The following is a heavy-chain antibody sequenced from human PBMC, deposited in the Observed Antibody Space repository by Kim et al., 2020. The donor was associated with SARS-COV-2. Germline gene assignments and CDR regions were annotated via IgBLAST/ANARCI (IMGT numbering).Heavy chain of an antibody. CDR2: INPSGGST. D-gene: IGHD3-22*01. Sequence: ASVKVSCKASGYTFTSYYMHWVRQAPGQGLEWMGIINPSGGSTSYAQKFQGRVTMTRDTSTSTVYMELSSLRSEDTAVYYCARTTLHYYDSSGYYYWGQGTLVTVSS. CDR3: ARTTLHYYDSSGYYY. CDR1: GYTFTSYY. V-gene: IGHV1-46*01. J-gene: IGHJ4*02.